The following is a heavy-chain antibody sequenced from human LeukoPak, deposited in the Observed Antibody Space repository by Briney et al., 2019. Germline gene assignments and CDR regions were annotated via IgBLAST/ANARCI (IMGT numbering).Heavy chain of an antibody. CDR3: ASDRVTTEY. J-gene: IGHJ4*02. D-gene: IGHD4-17*01. CDR1: GFTFSSYA. V-gene: IGHV3-74*01. Sequence: QSGGSLRLSCAASGFTFSSYAMSWVRQGPGKGLVWVSRINSDGTTTDYADSVKGRFTISRDNAKSTLYLQMNSLRAEDTAVYYCASDRVTTEYWGQGTLVTVSS. CDR2: INSDGTTT.